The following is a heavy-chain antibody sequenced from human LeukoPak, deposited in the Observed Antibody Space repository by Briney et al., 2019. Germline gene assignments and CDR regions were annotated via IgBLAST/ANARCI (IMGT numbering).Heavy chain of an antibody. V-gene: IGHV1-18*01. D-gene: IGHD4-17*01. CDR2: ISAYNGNT. Sequence: ASVKVSCKASGYTFTSYGISWVRQAPGQGLEWMGWISAYNGNTNYAQKFQGRVTMTEDTSTDTAYMELSSLRSEDTAVYYCATEHDYGDYGDYWGQGTLVTVSS. CDR3: ATEHDYGDYGDY. CDR1: GYTFTSYG. J-gene: IGHJ4*02.